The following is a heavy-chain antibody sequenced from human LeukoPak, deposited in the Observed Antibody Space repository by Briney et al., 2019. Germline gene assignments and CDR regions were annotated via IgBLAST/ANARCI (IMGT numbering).Heavy chain of an antibody. J-gene: IGHJ3*02. V-gene: IGHV3-7*01. CDR1: GYTFSSYW. CDR2: IKQDGSEK. Sequence: PGGSLRLSCAASGYTFSSYWMSWVRQAPGKGLEWVANIKQDGSEKYYVDSVKGRFTISRDNAKNSLYLQMNSLRAEDTAVYYCARSPDREGYSYGHDAFDIWGQGTMVTVSS. D-gene: IGHD5-18*01. CDR3: ARSPDREGYSYGHDAFDI.